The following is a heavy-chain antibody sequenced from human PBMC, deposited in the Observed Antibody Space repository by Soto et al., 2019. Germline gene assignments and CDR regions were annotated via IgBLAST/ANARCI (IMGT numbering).Heavy chain of an antibody. CDR2: INYSGST. J-gene: IGHJ4*02. D-gene: IGHD4-17*01. CDR1: GDSISSSSYY. V-gene: IGHV4-39*01. CDR3: ARLYGDYVPY. Sequence: QLQLQESGPGLVKPSETLSLTCSVSGDSISSSSYYWGWIRQPPGKGLGWIGTINYSGSTYYNPSLQXXVXIXXDASKTPFSLKVSPVTAADTAVYYCARLYGDYVPYWGQGILVSVSS.